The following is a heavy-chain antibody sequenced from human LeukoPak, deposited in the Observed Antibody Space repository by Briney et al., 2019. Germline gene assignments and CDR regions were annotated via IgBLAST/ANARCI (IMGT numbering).Heavy chain of an antibody. CDR1: GGSICSSSYC. Sequence: PSETLSLTCTVSGGSICSSSYCWGWIRQPPGKGLERIGSMYYSGSTYYNPSLESRVTISLDTSKNQFSLKLSSATAADTAVYYCARETIFGVVMGRYFDYWGQGTLVTVSS. D-gene: IGHD3-3*01. J-gene: IGHJ4*02. CDR3: ARETIFGVVMGRYFDY. V-gene: IGHV4-39*07. CDR2: MYYSGST.